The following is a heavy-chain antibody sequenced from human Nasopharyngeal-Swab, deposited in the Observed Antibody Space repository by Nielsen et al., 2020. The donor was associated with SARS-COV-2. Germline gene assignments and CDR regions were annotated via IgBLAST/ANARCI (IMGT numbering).Heavy chain of an antibody. CDR1: GGTFSSYA. Sequence: SVMVSCKASGGTFSSYAISWVRQAPGQGLEWMGGIIPIFGTANYAQKFQGRVTITADESTSTAYMELSSLRSEDTAVYYCARSGVPAATYFDYWGQGTLVTVSS. CDR3: ARSGVPAATYFDY. CDR2: IIPIFGTA. V-gene: IGHV1-69*13. J-gene: IGHJ4*02. D-gene: IGHD2-2*01.